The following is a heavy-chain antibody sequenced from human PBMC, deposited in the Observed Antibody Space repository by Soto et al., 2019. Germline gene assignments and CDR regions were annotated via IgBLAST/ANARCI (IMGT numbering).Heavy chain of an antibody. V-gene: IGHV1-18*01. CDR1: GYTFSSYH. Sequence: QVQLVQSGAEVKKPGASVKVSCKASGYTFSSYHISWVRQAPGQGLEWMGWISAYDGNTNYAQKLQGRVTMTTDTSASTDYMELRSLRSDDTAVYYCARESPPFDPWGQGTLVTVSS. J-gene: IGHJ5*02. CDR2: ISAYDGNT. CDR3: ARESPPFDP.